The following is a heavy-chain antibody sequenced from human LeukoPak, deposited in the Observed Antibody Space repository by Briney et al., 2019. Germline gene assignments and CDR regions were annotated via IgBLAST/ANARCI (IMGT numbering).Heavy chain of an antibody. CDR3: ARGDAHGFDF. V-gene: IGHV3-74*01. D-gene: IGHD2-2*01. J-gene: IGHJ3*01. CDR2: IKSDGSST. Sequence: SGGSLRLSCAASGFTFSSHWMHWVRQAPGKGLVWVARIKSDGSSTGYADSVKGRFTNSRDNAKNTLYLQMNSLRDEDTAVYYCARGDAHGFDFWGQGTMVTVSS. CDR1: GFTFSSHW.